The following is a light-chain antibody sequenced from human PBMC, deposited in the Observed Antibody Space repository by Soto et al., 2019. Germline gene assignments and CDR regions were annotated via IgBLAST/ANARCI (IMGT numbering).Light chain of an antibody. Sequence: EIVLTQSPDTLSLSPGERATLSCRASQSVSSYLAWYQQKPGQAPRLLIYDASNRATGIPARFSGSGSGTDFTLTISCLEPEDFAVYYCQQRSNWPLTFGGGTKVDIK. V-gene: IGKV3-11*01. J-gene: IGKJ4*01. CDR2: DAS. CDR1: QSVSSY. CDR3: QQRSNWPLT.